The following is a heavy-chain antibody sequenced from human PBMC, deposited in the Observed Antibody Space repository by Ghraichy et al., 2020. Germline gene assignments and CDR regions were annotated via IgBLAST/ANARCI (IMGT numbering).Heavy chain of an antibody. Sequence: SETLSLTCTVSGGSISSYYWSWIRQPPGKGLEWIGYIYYSGSTNYNPSLKSRVTISVDTSKNQFSLKLSSVTAADTAVYYCARRSGGFDYWGQGTLVTVSS. J-gene: IGHJ4*02. D-gene: IGHD3-10*01. CDR3: ARRSGGFDY. CDR2: IYYSGST. CDR1: GGSISSYY. V-gene: IGHV4-59*01.